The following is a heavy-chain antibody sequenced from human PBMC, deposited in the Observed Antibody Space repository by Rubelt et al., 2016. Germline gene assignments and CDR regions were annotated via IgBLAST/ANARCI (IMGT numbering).Heavy chain of an antibody. J-gene: IGHJ4*02. V-gene: IGHV4-39*07. CDR1: GGSISSSSYY. CDR3: ARSGAGSFFDY. Sequence: QLQLQESGPGLVKPSETLSLTCTVSGGSISSSSYYWGWIRQPPGKGLAWIGSIYYSGSTYYNPSLKSRVTISVDTSKNQFSLKLSSVTAADTAVYYCARSGAGSFFDYWGQGTLVTVSS. CDR2: IYYSGST. D-gene: IGHD7-27*01.